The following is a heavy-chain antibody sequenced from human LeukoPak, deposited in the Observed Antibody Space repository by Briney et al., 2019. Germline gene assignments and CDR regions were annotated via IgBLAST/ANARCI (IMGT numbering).Heavy chain of an antibody. CDR3: AKDDSSGYYGVIQYYFDY. Sequence: GGSLRLSCAASGFTFSSYAMSWVRQAPGKGLEWVSAISGSGGSTYYADSVKGRFTISRDNSKNTLYLQMNSLRAEDTAVYYCAKDDSSGYYGVIQYYFDYWGQGTLVTVSS. J-gene: IGHJ4*02. D-gene: IGHD3-22*01. V-gene: IGHV3-23*01. CDR2: ISGSGGST. CDR1: GFTFSSYA.